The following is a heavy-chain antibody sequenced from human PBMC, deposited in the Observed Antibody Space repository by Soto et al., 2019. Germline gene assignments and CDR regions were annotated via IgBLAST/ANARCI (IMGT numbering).Heavy chain of an antibody. CDR3: ARSPMNRGVIGAFDP. CDR1: GYIFINYA. CDR2: INVGKGNT. V-gene: IGHV1-3*05. J-gene: IGHJ5*02. D-gene: IGHD3-10*01. Sequence: QVQLVQSGAEEKKPGASVKVSCKASGYIFINYAIHWVRQAPGQRLEWMGWINVGKGNTIYSQKFQDRITINRDTSASTGYMELRRLRPEDTAVYYCARSPMNRGVIGAFDPWGQGTLVTVSP.